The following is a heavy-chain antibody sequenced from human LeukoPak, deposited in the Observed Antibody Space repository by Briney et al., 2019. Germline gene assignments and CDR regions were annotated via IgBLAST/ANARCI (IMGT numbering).Heavy chain of an antibody. CDR2: ISSSSSYI. CDR3: ARGTMFPYYFDY. V-gene: IGHV3-21*01. CDR1: GFKFSSYS. D-gene: IGHD3-10*02. J-gene: IGHJ4*02. Sequence: GGSLRLSCAASGFKFSSYSMKWVRQAPGKGLEWVSFISSSSSYIYYADSLKGRFTVSRDNAKNSLYLQMNSLRAEDTAVYYCARGTMFPYYFDYWGQGTLVTVSS.